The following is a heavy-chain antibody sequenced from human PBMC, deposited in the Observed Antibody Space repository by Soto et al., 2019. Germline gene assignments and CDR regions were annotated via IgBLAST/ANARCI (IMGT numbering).Heavy chain of an antibody. CDR3: ARAPFAYCGGDCYIDY. J-gene: IGHJ4*02. CDR2: ISSSSSTI. CDR1: GFTFSSYS. D-gene: IGHD2-21*02. V-gene: IGHV3-48*02. Sequence: PGGSLRLSCAASGFTFSSYSMNWVRQAPGKGLEWVSYISSSSSTIYYADSVKGRFTISRDNAKNSLYLQMNSLRDEDTAVYYCARAPFAYCGGDCYIDYWGQGTLVTFSS.